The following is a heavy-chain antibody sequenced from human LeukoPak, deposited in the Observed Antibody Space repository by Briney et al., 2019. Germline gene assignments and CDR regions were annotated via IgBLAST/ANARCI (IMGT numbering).Heavy chain of an antibody. D-gene: IGHD3-9*01. Sequence: SETLSLTCTVSGGSISSGSYYWSWIRQPAGKGREWIGRIYTSGSTNYNPSLKSRVTISVDTSKNQFSLKLSSVTAADTAVYYCARDPTYYDILTGYYGDHFDYWGQGTLVTVSS. CDR2: IYTSGST. V-gene: IGHV4-61*02. CDR3: ARDPTYYDILTGYYGDHFDY. CDR1: GGSISSGSYY. J-gene: IGHJ4*02.